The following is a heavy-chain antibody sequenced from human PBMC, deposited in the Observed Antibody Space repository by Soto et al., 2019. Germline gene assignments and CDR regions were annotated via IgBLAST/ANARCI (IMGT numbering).Heavy chain of an antibody. D-gene: IGHD6-19*01. J-gene: IGHJ5*02. V-gene: IGHV3-30*18. CDR1: GFTFSSYG. Sequence: TGGSLRLSCAASGFTFSSYGMHWVRQAPGKGLEWVAVISYDGSNKYYADSVKGRFTISRDNSKNTLYLQMNSLRAEDTAVYYCAKGRGTSSGWYVHWGQGTLVTVSS. CDR2: ISYDGSNK. CDR3: AKGRGTSSGWYVH.